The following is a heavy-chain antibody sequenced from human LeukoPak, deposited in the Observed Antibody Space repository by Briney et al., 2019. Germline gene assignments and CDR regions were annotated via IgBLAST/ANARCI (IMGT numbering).Heavy chain of an antibody. D-gene: IGHD2-15*01. Sequence: SETLSLTCTVSGGSISSYYWSWIRQPAGKGLEWIGRIYTSGSTNYNPSLKSRVTMSVDTSKSQFSLQLRSVTAADTAVYYCASVPRYCSGGSCYYGNYFDYWGQGTLVTVSS. CDR3: ASVPRYCSGGSCYYGNYFDY. CDR2: IYTSGST. CDR1: GGSISSYY. J-gene: IGHJ4*02. V-gene: IGHV4-4*07.